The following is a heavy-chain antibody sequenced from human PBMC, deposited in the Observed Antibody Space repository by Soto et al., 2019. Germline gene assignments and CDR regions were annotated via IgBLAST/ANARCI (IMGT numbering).Heavy chain of an antibody. CDR1: GFTFRRNN. Sequence: PGGSLRLSCATSGFTFRRNNMNWVRQAPGKGLEWVSSISRSAGNTYYADSVKGRFTISRDNAKNSMYLQMNSLRAEDTAVYYCARDQVPGLDAFDIWGQGTMVTVSS. CDR3: ARDQVPGLDAFDI. CDR2: ISRSAGNT. J-gene: IGHJ3*02. V-gene: IGHV3-21*01.